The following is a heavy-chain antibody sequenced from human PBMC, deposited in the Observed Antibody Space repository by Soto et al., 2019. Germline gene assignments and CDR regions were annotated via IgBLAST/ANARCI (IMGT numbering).Heavy chain of an antibody. CDR1: GGSVSSSSYY. CDR2: IYHTGST. Sequence: QLQQSGPGLVKPSETLSLTCTVSGGSVSSSSYYWSWIRQPPGKGLEWIGYIYHTGSTKDNPSLQSQVNISVYTSTNHFSLKLTSEPTADTAVYYCARDHEIFDSTPRSECYYYGMDVWGQGTTVTVSS. J-gene: IGHJ6*02. D-gene: IGHD3-9*01. V-gene: IGHV4-61*03. CDR3: ARDHEIFDSTPRSECYYYGMDV.